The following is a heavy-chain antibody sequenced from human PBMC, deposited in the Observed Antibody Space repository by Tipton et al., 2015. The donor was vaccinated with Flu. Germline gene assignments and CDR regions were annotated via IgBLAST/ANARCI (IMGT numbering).Heavy chain of an antibody. CDR1: GDSISTTIYY. V-gene: IGHV4-39*07. Sequence: LRLSCTVSGDSISTTIYYWGWVRQPPGKGLEWIGSIYYSGTTYYNPSLKSRVTISVDSSKNEFSLTLASLTAADTAVYYCARDLWNDRRAYYYYGVDVWGQGTTVTVSS. J-gene: IGHJ6*02. D-gene: IGHD1-1*01. CDR2: IYYSGTT. CDR3: ARDLWNDRRAYYYYGVDV.